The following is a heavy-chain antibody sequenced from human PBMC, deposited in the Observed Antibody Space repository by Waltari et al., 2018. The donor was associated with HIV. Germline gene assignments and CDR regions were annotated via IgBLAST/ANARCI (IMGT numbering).Heavy chain of an antibody. V-gene: IGHV3-7*03. CDR3: ARDSYGGDY. CDR2: IRLNGRET. J-gene: IGHJ4*02. Sequence: EVKLVESGGGVVQPGGSLRLPCSASGFNFATYWLTWVRQAPGRGLEWVANIRLNGRETHYLESVEGRFTISRDNADDSVFLYMSDLRVDDTAIYFCARDSYGGDYWGRGTQVTVSS. CDR1: GFNFATYW. D-gene: IGHD4-17*01.